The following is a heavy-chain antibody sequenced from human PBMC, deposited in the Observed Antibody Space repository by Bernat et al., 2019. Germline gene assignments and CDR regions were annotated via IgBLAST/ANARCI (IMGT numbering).Heavy chain of an antibody. Sequence: EVHLRGSGGGWVQPGGSLELSCAAPAFTVGSSYMPWVRQAQGRGREWASAIYSSGSTYYADSVRGRVAISRDSTMNTLFLQMNSLRAEDTAVYYCTRDPRGTVTTGAWGQGTLVTVSS. V-gene: IGHV3-66*01. CDR3: TRDPRGTVTTGA. CDR1: AFTVGSSY. CDR2: IYSSGST. D-gene: IGHD4-17*01. J-gene: IGHJ4*02.